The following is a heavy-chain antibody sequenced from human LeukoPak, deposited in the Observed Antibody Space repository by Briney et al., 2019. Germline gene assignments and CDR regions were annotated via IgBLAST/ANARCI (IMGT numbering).Heavy chain of an antibody. Sequence: GGSLRLSCAASGFTFSSYSMNWVRQAPGKGLECVSSISSRSSYIYYADSVKGRFTISRDNAKNSLYLQMNSLRAEDTAVYYCAPPVEMATIDWGQGTVVTVSS. V-gene: IGHV3-21*01. D-gene: IGHD5-24*01. J-gene: IGHJ4*02. CDR3: APPVEMATID. CDR1: GFTFSSYS. CDR2: ISSRSSYI.